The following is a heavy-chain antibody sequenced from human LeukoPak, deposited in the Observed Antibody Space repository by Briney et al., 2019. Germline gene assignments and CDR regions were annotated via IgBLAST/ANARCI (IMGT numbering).Heavy chain of an antibody. CDR3: ARDWNSGSRNWFDP. Sequence: GGSLRLSCAASGFTFSNYGMHWVRQAPGKGLEWVAFIRYDGNNKYYADSVKGRSTISRGNSKNTLYLQMNSLRAEDTAVYYCARDWNSGSRNWFDPWGQGTLVTVSS. CDR1: GFTFSNYG. J-gene: IGHJ5*02. D-gene: IGHD1-7*01. CDR2: IRYDGNNK. V-gene: IGHV3-30*02.